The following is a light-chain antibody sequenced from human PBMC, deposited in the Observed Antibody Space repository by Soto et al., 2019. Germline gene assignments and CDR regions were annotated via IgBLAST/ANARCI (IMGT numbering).Light chain of an antibody. V-gene: IGKV1-9*01. CDR1: QGIRNY. CDR2: IAS. J-gene: IGKJ5*01. Sequence: DIQLTQSPSFLSASVGDRVTITCRASQGIRNYLAWYRQKPGRAPKLLMYIASILQTGVPSRFSGSQSGTEFTLTISSLQPEDFATYYCQQVNNYPITFGQGTRLEIK. CDR3: QQVNNYPIT.